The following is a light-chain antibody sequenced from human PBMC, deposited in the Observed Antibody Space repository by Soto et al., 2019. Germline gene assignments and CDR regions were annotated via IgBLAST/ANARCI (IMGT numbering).Light chain of an antibody. V-gene: IGLV2-8*01. CDR2: EVS. CDR3: SSYRGSSTLT. Sequence: QSALTQPPSASGSPGQSVTISCTGTSSDVGGYNYVSWYQQHPGKAPKLMIYEVSKRPSGVPDRFSGSKSGNTASLTVSGLQAEDEADYYCSSYRGSSTLTFGGGTKLTVL. CDR1: SSDVGGYNY. J-gene: IGLJ2*01.